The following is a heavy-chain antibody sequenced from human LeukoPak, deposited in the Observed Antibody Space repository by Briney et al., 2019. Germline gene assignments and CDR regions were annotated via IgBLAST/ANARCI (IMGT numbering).Heavy chain of an antibody. CDR2: IYHSGST. Sequence: SETLSLTCAVSGGSISSSDWWSWVRQPPGKGLEWIGEIYHSGSTYHNPSLKSRVTISIDTSKNHFSLRLSSVTAADTAVYYCARDFREWAFDIWGQGTMVTVSS. V-gene: IGHV4-4*02. J-gene: IGHJ3*02. D-gene: IGHD3-10*01. CDR1: GGSISSSDW. CDR3: ARDFREWAFDI.